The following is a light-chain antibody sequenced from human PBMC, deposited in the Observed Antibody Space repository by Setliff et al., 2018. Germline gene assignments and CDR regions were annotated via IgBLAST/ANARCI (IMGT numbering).Light chain of an antibody. V-gene: IGLV2-14*03. CDR3: CSHTTSSSWV. CDR2: DVS. CDR1: TSDVGGYKY. Sequence: QSALAQPASVSGSPGQSITISCTGATSDVGGYKYVSWYQHHPGKAPKLMIYDVSNRPSGVSDRFSGSKSGNTASLTISGLQAEDEADYYCCSHTTSSSWVFGGGTK. J-gene: IGLJ3*02.